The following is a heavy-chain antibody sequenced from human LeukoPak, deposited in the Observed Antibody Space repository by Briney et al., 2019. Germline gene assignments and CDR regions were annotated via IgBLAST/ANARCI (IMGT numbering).Heavy chain of an antibody. Sequence: SETLSLTCAVYGGSFSGYYWSWIRQPPGKGLEWIGEINHSGSTNYNPSPKSRVTISVDTSKNQFSLKLSSVTAADTAVYYCARVWGFWSGYHFDYWGQGTLVTVSS. J-gene: IGHJ4*02. CDR3: ARVWGFWSGYHFDY. CDR2: INHSGST. D-gene: IGHD3-3*01. CDR1: GGSFSGYY. V-gene: IGHV4-34*01.